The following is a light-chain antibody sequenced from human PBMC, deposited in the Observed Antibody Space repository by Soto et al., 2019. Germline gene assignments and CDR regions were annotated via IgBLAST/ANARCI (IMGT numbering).Light chain of an antibody. V-gene: IGKV3-15*01. J-gene: IGKJ1*01. Sequence: EIALTQSPGTQSLSPGERATLSCRASQSVSSTYLAWYQQNPDQDPRLLIYGASTRATGIPARFSGSGSGTEFTLTISSLQSEDFAVYYCQQYNNWARMFGQGTKV. CDR1: QSVSSTY. CDR3: QQYNNWARM. CDR2: GAS.